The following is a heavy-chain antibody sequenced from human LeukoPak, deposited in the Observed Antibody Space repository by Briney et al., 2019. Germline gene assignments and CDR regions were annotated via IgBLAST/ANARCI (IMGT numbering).Heavy chain of an antibody. Sequence: PGGSLRLSCAASGFTFSSYALSWVRQAPGKGLEWVSAISGSGSTTYYGDSVEGRSTISRDNSEDTLYLQMNSLRAEDTAVYYCAKGRGYSSSWSFDYWGQGTLVTVSS. J-gene: IGHJ4*02. V-gene: IGHV3-23*01. D-gene: IGHD6-13*01. CDR1: GFTFSSYA. CDR2: ISGSGSTT. CDR3: AKGRGYSSSWSFDY.